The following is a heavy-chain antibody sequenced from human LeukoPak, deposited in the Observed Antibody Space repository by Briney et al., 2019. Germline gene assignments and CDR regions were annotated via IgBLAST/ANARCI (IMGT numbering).Heavy chain of an antibody. Sequence: GGSLRLSCAASGFTFSSYAMSWVRQAPGKGLEWGSAISGSGGSTYYADSVKGRFTISRDNSKNTLYMQMNSLRAEDTAVYYCAKKVYNWNGNFDYWGQGTLVTVSS. V-gene: IGHV3-23*01. CDR1: GFTFSSYA. CDR2: ISGSGGST. D-gene: IGHD1-20*01. J-gene: IGHJ4*02. CDR3: AKKVYNWNGNFDY.